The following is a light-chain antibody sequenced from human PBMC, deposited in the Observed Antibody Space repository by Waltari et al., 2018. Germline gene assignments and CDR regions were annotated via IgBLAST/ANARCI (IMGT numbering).Light chain of an antibody. CDR3: QHYVRLPVT. J-gene: IGKJ1*01. Sequence: EMVLTQSPGTLSLSPGERVTLSCRASQSVGRTLVWYQQKTGQAPRLLMYGASIRATGIPDRFSGSGSGTDISLTISRLEPEDFAVYYCQHYVRLPVTFGQGTKVEIK. CDR1: QSVGRT. V-gene: IGKV3-20*01. CDR2: GAS.